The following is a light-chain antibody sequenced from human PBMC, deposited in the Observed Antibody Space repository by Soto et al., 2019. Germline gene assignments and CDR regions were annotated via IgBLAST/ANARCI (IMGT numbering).Light chain of an antibody. V-gene: IGKV3D-15*02. CDR1: QSVSSN. J-gene: IGKJ4*01. CDR2: AAS. CDR3: QQYSSSPLT. Sequence: EIVMTQSPATLSVSPGEGATLSCRASQSVSSNLAWYQLRPGQAPRLLFYAASTRATAIPARFSGSGSGTELTLSISSLQSEDFAVYYCQQYSSSPLTFGGGTKVDIK.